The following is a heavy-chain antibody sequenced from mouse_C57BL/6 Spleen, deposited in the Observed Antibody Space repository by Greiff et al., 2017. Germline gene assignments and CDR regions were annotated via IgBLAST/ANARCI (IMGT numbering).Heavy chain of an antibody. CDR1: GYTFTSYW. V-gene: IGHV1-69*01. D-gene: IGHD3-2*02. CDR2: IDPSDSYT. J-gene: IGHJ3*01. CDR3: ARGTAQTSFAY. Sequence: QVQLQQPGAELVMPGASVKLSCKASGYTFTSYWMHWVKQRPGQGLEWIGEIDPSDSYTNYNQKFKGKSTLTVDKSSRTAYMQLSSLTSEDSAVYYCARGTAQTSFAYWGQGTLVTVSA.